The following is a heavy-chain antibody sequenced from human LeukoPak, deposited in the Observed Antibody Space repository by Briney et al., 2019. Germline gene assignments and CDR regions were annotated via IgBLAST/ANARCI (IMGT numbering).Heavy chain of an antibody. V-gene: IGHV4-34*12. CDR3: ARGSVFMGYASFDF. Sequence: SETLSLTCSVYGGSFSGYYWTWIRQSPGKGLEWMAEIVQDGRTNYSPLLESRLTLSVDASKNQFSLKLRSVTAADTAIYFCARGSVFMGYASFDFWGQGVLDTVSS. CDR1: GGSFSGYY. D-gene: IGHD2-2*01. J-gene: IGHJ4*02. CDR2: IVQDGRT.